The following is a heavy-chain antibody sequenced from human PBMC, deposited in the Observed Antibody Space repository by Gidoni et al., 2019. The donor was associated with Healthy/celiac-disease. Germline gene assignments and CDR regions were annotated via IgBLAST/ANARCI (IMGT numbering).Heavy chain of an antibody. J-gene: IGHJ4*02. Sequence: QVQLQQWGAVLLKPSETLSLTCAVYGGSFSGYYWSWIRQPPGKGLEWIGEINHSGSTNYNPSLKSRVTISVDTSKNQFSLKLSSVTAADTAVYYCARVGLRSIDYWGQGTLVTVSS. CDR2: INHSGST. D-gene: IGHD3-3*01. V-gene: IGHV4-34*01. CDR3: ARVGLRSIDY. CDR1: GGSFSGYY.